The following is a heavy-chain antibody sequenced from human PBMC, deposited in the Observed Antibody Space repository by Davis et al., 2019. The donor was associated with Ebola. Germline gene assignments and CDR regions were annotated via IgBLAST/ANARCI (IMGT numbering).Heavy chain of an antibody. CDR3: ARAPPITMIVVSYFDY. CDR2: IIPIFGTA. CDR1: GFTFSSYA. V-gene: IGHV1-69*01. Sequence: KISCAASGFTFSSYAISWVRQAPGQGLEWMGGIIPIFGTANYAQKFQGRVTITADESTSTAYMELSSLRSEDTAVYYCARAPPITMIVVSYFDYWGQGTLVTVSS. J-gene: IGHJ4*02. D-gene: IGHD3-22*01.